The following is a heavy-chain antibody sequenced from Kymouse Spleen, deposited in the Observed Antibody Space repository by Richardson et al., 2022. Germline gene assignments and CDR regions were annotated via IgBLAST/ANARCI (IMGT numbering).Heavy chain of an antibody. CDR3: ARGLGSSSWYNFDY. Sequence: QVQLQESGPGLVKPSETLSLTCTVSGGSISSYYWSWIRQPPGKGLEWIGYIYYSGSTNYNPSLKSRVTISVDTSKNQFSLKLSSVTAADTAVYYCARGLGSSSWYNFDYWGQGTLVTVSS. V-gene: IGHV4-59*01. J-gene: IGHJ4*02. CDR2: IYYSGST. D-gene: IGHD6-13*01. CDR1: GGSISSYY.